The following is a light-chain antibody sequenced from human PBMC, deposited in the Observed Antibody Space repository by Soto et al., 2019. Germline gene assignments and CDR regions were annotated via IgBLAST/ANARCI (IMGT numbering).Light chain of an antibody. Sequence: EIVMTQSPATLSVSPGGRATLSCRASQTVRSNLAWHQQKPGQAPRLLIYDASYRATGIPARFSGSGSGTDFTLTISSLEPEDFAVYYCQHRNNRPFSFGPGTKVDIK. CDR2: DAS. CDR3: QHRNNRPFS. CDR1: QTVRSN. J-gene: IGKJ3*01. V-gene: IGKV3-11*01.